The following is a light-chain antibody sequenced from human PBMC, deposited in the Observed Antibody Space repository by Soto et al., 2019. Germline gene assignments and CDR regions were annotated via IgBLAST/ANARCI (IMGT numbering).Light chain of an antibody. CDR3: QQYNSYPRT. CDR1: QSIGTW. V-gene: IGKV1-5*03. Sequence: DIQMTQSPSTLSAFVGDRVTITCRASQSIGTWLAWYQQKPGKAPKLLIYKASSLESGVPSRFSGSESGTDFTLTISSLQPDDFATYYCQQYNSYPRTFSPGTKLEIK. J-gene: IGKJ2*01. CDR2: KAS.